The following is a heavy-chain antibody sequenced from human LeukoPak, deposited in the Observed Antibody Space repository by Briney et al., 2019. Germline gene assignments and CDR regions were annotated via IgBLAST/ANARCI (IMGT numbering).Heavy chain of an antibody. V-gene: IGHV1-69*05. J-gene: IGHJ4*02. CDR3: ARAWGVRGVVPGY. D-gene: IGHD3-10*01. CDR1: GGTFSSYA. CDR2: VIPIFGTA. Sequence: SVKVSCKASGGTFSSYAISWVRQAPGQGLEWMGGVIPIFGTANYAQKFQGRVTMTRNTSMSTAYMELSNLRSEDTAVYYCARAWGVRGVVPGYWGQGTLVTVSS.